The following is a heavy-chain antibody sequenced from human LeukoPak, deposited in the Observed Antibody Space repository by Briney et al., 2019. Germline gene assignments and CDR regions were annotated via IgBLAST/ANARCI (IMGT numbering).Heavy chain of an antibody. Sequence: SETLSLTCTVSGGSISSYYWSWIRQPPGKGLEWIGFIYYSGSTNYNPSLKSRVTISVDTSKNQFSLKLSSVTAADTAVYYCARGGRVYDFWSGYYRHYYYYYMDVWGKGTTVTVSS. CDR3: ARGGRVYDFWSGYYRHYYYYYMDV. CDR1: GGSISSYY. J-gene: IGHJ6*03. V-gene: IGHV4-59*01. CDR2: IYYSGST. D-gene: IGHD3-3*01.